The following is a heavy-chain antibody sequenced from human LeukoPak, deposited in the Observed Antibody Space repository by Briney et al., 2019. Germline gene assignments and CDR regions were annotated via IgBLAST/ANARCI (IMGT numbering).Heavy chain of an antibody. CDR3: ARDRRGATAQDY. D-gene: IGHD1-26*01. Sequence: PGGSLRLSCAASGFTFSTYGMHWVRQAPGKGLEWVAVISYDGSNKYYADSVKGRFTISRDNSKNSLYLQMNSLRAEDTAVYYCARDRRGATAQDYWGQGTLVTVSS. CDR1: GFTFSTYG. CDR2: ISYDGSNK. V-gene: IGHV3-30*03. J-gene: IGHJ4*02.